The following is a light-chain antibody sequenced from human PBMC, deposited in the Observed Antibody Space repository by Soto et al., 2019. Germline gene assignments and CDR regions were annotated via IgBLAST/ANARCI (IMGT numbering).Light chain of an antibody. J-gene: IGLJ2*01. CDR1: NSDVGGNNY. V-gene: IGLV2-14*03. Sequence: QSVLTQPASVSGSPGQSITISCTGTNSDVGGNNYVSWYQHHPGKAPKLMISDVTNRPSGVSNRFSGSKSGNTASLTISGLQAEDEADYYCSSNTKSLTLVFGGGTKLTVL. CDR3: SSNTKSLTLV. CDR2: DVT.